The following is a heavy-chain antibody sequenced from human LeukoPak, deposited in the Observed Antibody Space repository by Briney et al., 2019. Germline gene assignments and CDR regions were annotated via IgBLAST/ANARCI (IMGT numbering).Heavy chain of an antibody. CDR3: AKDMRITMTLFDY. CDR2: ISWNSGSI. CDR1: GFTFDDYA. J-gene: IGHJ4*02. Sequence: SGGSLRLSCAASGFTFDDYAMHWVRQAPGKGLEWVSGISWNSGSIGYADSVKDRFTISRDNAKNSLYLQMNSLRAEDTALYYCAKDMRITMTLFDYWGQGTLVTVSS. D-gene: IGHD3-22*01. V-gene: IGHV3-9*01.